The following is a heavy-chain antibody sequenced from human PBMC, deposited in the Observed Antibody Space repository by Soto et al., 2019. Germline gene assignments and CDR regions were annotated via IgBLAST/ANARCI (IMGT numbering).Heavy chain of an antibody. CDR2: INHSGST. V-gene: IGHV4-34*01. Sequence: QVQLQQWGAGLLKPSETLSLTCAVYGGSFSGYYWSWIRQPPGKGLEWIGEINHSGSTNYNPSLKSRVTISVDTSKNQFSLKLSSVTAADTAMYYCARGPGARFDPWGQGTLVTVSS. CDR1: GGSFSGYY. J-gene: IGHJ5*02. CDR3: ARGPGARFDP.